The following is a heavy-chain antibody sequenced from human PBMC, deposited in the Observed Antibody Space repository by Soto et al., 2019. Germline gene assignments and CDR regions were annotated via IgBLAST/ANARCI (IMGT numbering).Heavy chain of an antibody. Sequence: GGSLRLSCAASGFTFSSYWMSWVRQAPGKGLEWVAAISYDGRNTYSADSVKGRFTISRDSSESTVFLQMNSLRPEDTAVYYCARVGRELRILLNVFDFWGQGTKVTVSS. J-gene: IGHJ3*01. CDR3: ARVGRELRILLNVFDF. CDR1: GFTFSSYW. CDR2: ISYDGRNT. D-gene: IGHD2-15*01. V-gene: IGHV3-30*03.